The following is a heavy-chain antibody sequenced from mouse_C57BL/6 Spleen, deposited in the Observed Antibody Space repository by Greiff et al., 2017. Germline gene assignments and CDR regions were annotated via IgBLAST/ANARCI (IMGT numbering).Heavy chain of an antibody. CDR3: ARDSSGPWFAY. J-gene: IGHJ3*01. D-gene: IGHD3-2*02. CDR1: GYTFTSYW. CDR2: IDPSDSYT. Sequence: QVQLQQPGAELVMPGASVKLSCKASGYTFTSYWMHWVKQRPGQGLEWIGEIDPSDSYTNYNQKFKGKSTLTVDKSSSTAYMQRSSLTSEDSAVYYCARDSSGPWFAYWGQGTLVTVSA. V-gene: IGHV1-69*01.